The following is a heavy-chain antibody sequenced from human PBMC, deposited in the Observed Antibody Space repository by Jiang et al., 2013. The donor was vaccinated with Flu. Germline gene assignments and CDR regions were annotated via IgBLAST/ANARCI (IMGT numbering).Heavy chain of an antibody. J-gene: IGHJ5*02. Sequence: GPGLVKPSETLSLTCTVSGDSISSSSYYWAWIRQPPGKGLEWMGNITYSGSTYYSPSLKSRVTISVDTSKNQFSLKLSSVTAADTAVYYCARGPANWFDPWGQGTLVT. CDR3: ARGPANWFDP. V-gene: IGHV4-39*07. CDR2: ITYSGST. CDR1: GDSISSSSYY.